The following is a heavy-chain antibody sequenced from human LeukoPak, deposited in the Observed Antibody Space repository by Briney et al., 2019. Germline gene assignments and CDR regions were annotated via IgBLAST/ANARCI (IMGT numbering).Heavy chain of an antibody. CDR1: GGSFSGYH. V-gene: IGHV4-34*01. D-gene: IGHD3-22*01. J-gene: IGHJ4*02. CDR2: INHSGNT. Sequence: SETLSLTCAVYGGSFSGYHWSWIRQPPGKGLEWIGEINHSGNTNYNPSLKSRVTISVDTSKNQFSLKLSSVTAADTAVYYCARENWRWYYYDSSGYYGAYFDYWGQGTLVTVSS. CDR3: ARENWRWYYYDSSGYYGAYFDY.